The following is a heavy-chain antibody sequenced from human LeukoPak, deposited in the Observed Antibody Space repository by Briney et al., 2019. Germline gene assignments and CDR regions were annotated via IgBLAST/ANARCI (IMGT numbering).Heavy chain of an antibody. J-gene: IGHJ5*02. CDR2: ISASGGNT. V-gene: IGHV3-23*01. Sequence: GGSLRLSCAASGFTFSSYAMSWVRQAPGKGLEWVSAISASGGNTYYADSVKGRFTISRDNSKNSLYLQMNSLRAEDTALYYCARTSYNSGWYGRFDPWGQGTLVTVSS. CDR1: GFTFSSYA. CDR3: ARTSYNSGWYGRFDP. D-gene: IGHD6-19*01.